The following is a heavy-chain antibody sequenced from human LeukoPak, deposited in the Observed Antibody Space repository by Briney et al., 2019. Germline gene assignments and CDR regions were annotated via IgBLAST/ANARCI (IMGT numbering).Heavy chain of an antibody. CDR1: GYTFTGYY. D-gene: IGHD6-13*01. V-gene: IGHV1-2*02. CDR2: INPNSGGT. J-gene: IGHJ4*02. Sequence: ASVKVSCKASGYTFTGYYMHWVRQAPGQGLEWMGWINPNSGGTNYAQKLQGRVTMTTDTSTSTAYMELRSLRSDDTPVYYCARDLTFYSSMTLGVYWGQGTLVTVSS. CDR3: ARDLTFYSSMTLGVY.